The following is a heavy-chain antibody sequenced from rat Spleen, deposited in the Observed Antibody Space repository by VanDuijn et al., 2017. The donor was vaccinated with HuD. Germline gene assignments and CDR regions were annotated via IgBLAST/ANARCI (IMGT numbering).Heavy chain of an antibody. V-gene: IGHV2-13*01. CDR1: GFSLSSYG. CDR3: ASRSTVPFDY. Sequence: QVQLKESGPGLVQPSQTLSLTCTVSGFSLSSYGVIWVRQPSGKGPEWMGRMWYDGDTAYNSAIKSRLSISRDTSKSQVFLKMNSLQTEDTAMYFCASRSTVPFDYWGQGVMVTVSS. CDR2: MWYDGDT. J-gene: IGHJ2*01. D-gene: IGHD3-3*01.